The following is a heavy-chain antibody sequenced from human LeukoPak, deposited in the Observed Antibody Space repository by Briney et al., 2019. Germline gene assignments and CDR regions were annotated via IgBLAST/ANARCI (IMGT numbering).Heavy chain of an antibody. CDR1: GFTFSSYS. CDR2: IKQDGSEK. Sequence: GGSLRLACAVSGFTFSSYSTNWVRHAPGEGLEWVANIKQDGSEKYYVDSVKGRFTISRDNAKNSLYLQMNSLRAEDTAVYYCAREALTMVRESGDAFDIWGQGTMVTVSS. J-gene: IGHJ3*02. D-gene: IGHD3-10*01. V-gene: IGHV3-7*01. CDR3: AREALTMVRESGDAFDI.